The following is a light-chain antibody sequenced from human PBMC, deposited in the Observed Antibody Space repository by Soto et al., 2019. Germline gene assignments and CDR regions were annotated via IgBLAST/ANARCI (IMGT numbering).Light chain of an antibody. CDR3: GTWDSSLSAWV. CDR1: SSNIGNNY. CDR2: ENN. J-gene: IGLJ3*02. Sequence: QSVLTQPPSVSAAPGQKVTISCSGSSSNIGNNYVSWYQQLPGTAPKLLIYENNKRPSGIPDRFSGSKSGTSATLGITGLQTGDEADYYCGTWDSSLSAWVFGGGTKLPS. V-gene: IGLV1-51*02.